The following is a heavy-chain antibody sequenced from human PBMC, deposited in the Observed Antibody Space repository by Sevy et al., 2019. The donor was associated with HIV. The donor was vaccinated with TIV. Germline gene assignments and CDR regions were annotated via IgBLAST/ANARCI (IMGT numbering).Heavy chain of an antibody. V-gene: IGHV1-69*13. J-gene: IGHJ6*02. CDR2: FIPMFDTT. D-gene: IGHD3-22*01. CDR3: ASSYFDSSGYSPLFYYGMDV. CDR1: GGTFINYA. Sequence: ASVKVSCKASGGTFINYAVTWVRQAPGQGLEWMGGFIPMFDTTNSAQKFQGRVTLTADGFTSTAYMELSSLRSEDTAVYYCASSYFDSSGYSPLFYYGMDVWGQGTTVTVSS.